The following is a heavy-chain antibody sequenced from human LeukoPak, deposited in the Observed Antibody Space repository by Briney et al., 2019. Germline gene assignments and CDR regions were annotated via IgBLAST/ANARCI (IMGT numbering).Heavy chain of an antibody. CDR2: IYYSGST. CDR3: ARESKSSSFDY. J-gene: IGHJ4*02. CDR1: GGSISSYY. D-gene: IGHD6-13*01. V-gene: IGHV4-59*01. Sequence: SETLSLTCTVFGGSISSYYWSWIRQPPGKGLEWIGYIYYSGSTNYNPSLKSRVTISVDTSKNQFSLKLSSVTAADTAVYYCARESKSSSFDYWGQGTLVTVSS.